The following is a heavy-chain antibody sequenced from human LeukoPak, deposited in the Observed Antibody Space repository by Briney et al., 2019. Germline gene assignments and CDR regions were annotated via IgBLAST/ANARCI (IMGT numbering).Heavy chain of an antibody. D-gene: IGHD6-6*01. Sequence: ASVKVSCKASGYTFNNYGISWVRQAPGQGLEWMGWIGGHSGQTNYPQKVQDRVTMTADTSTSTAYLELRSLRSDDSAVYYCVRDSPLLGEQLVRGDYWGQGTLVTVSS. J-gene: IGHJ4*02. CDR1: GYTFNNYG. CDR2: IGGHSGQT. V-gene: IGHV1-18*01. CDR3: VRDSPLLGEQLVRGDY.